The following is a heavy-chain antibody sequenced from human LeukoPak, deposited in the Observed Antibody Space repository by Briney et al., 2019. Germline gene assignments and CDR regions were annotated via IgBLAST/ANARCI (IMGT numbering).Heavy chain of an antibody. CDR2: IYYSGST. Sequence: SETLSLTCTVSGGSISSSSYYWGWIRQPPGKGLEWIGSIYYSGSTYYNPSLKSRVTISVDTSKNQFSLKLSSVTAADTAVYYCARGEDIEDSFDYWGQGTLVTVSS. D-gene: IGHD2-15*01. CDR3: ARGEDIEDSFDY. J-gene: IGHJ4*02. CDR1: GGSISSSSYY. V-gene: IGHV4-39*01.